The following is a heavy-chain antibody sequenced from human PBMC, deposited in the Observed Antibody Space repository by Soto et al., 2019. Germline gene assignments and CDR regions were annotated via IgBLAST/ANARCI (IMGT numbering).Heavy chain of an antibody. J-gene: IGHJ4*02. CDR1: GFSLSTSGMC. CDR2: IDWEDDK. V-gene: IGHV2-70*11. Sequence: SGPTLVNPTQTLTLTCTFSGFSLSTSGMCVTWIRQPPGKALEWLARIDWEDDKYYSTSLKTRLTISKDTSKNQVVLTMTNMDPVDTATYYCARDEVGSSGCRYFEYWGQGTLVTVSS. D-gene: IGHD6-19*01. CDR3: ARDEVGSSGCRYFEY.